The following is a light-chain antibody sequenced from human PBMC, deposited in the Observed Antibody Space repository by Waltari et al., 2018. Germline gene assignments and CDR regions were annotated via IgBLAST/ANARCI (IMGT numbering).Light chain of an antibody. CDR2: DDG. J-gene: IGLJ1*01. CDR1: KIGSTN. Sequence: SYELTQPPSVSVAPGQTARITCDGDKIGSTNVHWYQHKPGQAPVLVVYDDGDRPSGIPERFSGSNSGNTAALTISRVDAGDEAEYYCQVWDSGSDHYVFGTVTKVTVL. CDR3: QVWDSGSDHYV. V-gene: IGLV3-21*02.